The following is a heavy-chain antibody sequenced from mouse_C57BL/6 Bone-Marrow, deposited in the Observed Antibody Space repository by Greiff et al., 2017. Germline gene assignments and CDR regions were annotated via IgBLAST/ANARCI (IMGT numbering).Heavy chain of an antibody. CDR1: GYAFSSYW. V-gene: IGHV1-80*01. Sequence: VQRVESGAELVKPGASVKISCKASGYAFSSYWMNWVKQRPGKGLEWIGQIYPGDGDTNYNGKFKGKATLTADKSSSTAYMQLSSLTSEDSAVYFCARWGYYGSSPYYFDYWGQGTTLTVSS. J-gene: IGHJ2*01. CDR3: ARWGYYGSSPYYFDY. D-gene: IGHD1-1*01. CDR2: IYPGDGDT.